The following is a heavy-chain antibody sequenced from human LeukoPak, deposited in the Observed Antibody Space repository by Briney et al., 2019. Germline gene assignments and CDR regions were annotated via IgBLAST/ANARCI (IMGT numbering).Heavy chain of an antibody. CDR2: ISYDGSNE. D-gene: IGHD4-17*01. J-gene: IGHJ4*02. CDR3: AKGGHYGDYAGFDF. V-gene: IGHV3-30*18. CDR1: GFTFSSYG. Sequence: GGSLRLSCAASGFTFSSYGMHWVRQAPGKGLEWVAVISYDGSNEYYADSVKGRFTISRDNSKNTLYLQMNSLRAEDTAVYYCAKGGHYGDYAGFDFWGQGALLTVSS.